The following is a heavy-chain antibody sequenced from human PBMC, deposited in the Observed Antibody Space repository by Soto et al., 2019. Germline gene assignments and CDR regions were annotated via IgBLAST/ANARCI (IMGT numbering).Heavy chain of an antibody. V-gene: IGHV3-48*03. CDR3: ARQGTPYNWFDP. J-gene: IGHJ5*02. Sequence: EVHLVESGGGLVEPGGSLRLSCAASGFIFSAFEMSWVRRTPGKGLEWISYISTGGDSIYYADSVKGRFTISRDNSEDALYLQMNSLTADDTAIYYCARQGTPYNWFDPWGQGTLVNVSS. CDR1: GFIFSAFE. CDR2: ISTGGDSI.